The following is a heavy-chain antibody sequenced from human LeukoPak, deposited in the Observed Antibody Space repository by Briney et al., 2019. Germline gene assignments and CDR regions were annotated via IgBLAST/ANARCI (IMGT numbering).Heavy chain of an antibody. D-gene: IGHD6-6*01. CDR2: IYYSGST. CDR1: GGSISSGGYY. Sequence: PSETLSLTCTVSGGSISSGGYYWSWIRQHPGKGLEWIGYIYYSGSTYYNPSLKSRVTISVDTSKNQFSLKLSSVTAADTAVYYCATWAHSSSSASDYWGQGTLVTVSS. J-gene: IGHJ4*02. V-gene: IGHV4-31*03. CDR3: ATWAHSSSSASDY.